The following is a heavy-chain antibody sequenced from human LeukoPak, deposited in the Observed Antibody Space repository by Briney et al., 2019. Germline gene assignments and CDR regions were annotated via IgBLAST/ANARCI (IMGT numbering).Heavy chain of an antibody. V-gene: IGHV4-30-4*08. CDR2: IYYSGST. D-gene: IGHD3-3*01. J-gene: IGHJ6*03. Sequence: SETLSLTCTVSGGSISSGDYYWSWIRQPPGKGLEWIGYIYYSGSTYYNPSLKSRVTISVDTSKNQFSLKLSSVTAADTAVYYCARWGILRFLEYHPYMDVWGKGTTVTVSS. CDR1: GGSISSGDYY. CDR3: ARWGILRFLEYHPYMDV.